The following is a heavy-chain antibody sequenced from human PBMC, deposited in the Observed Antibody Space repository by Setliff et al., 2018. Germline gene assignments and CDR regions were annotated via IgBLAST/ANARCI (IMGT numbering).Heavy chain of an antibody. J-gene: IGHJ4*02. CDR3: ATSYSGSYYGY. D-gene: IGHD1-26*01. Sequence: ASVKVSCKASGYTFTSYDINWVRQATGQGREGMGWMNPNSGNTGYAQKFQGRVTMARNTSISTAYMELSSLRSEDTAVYYCATSYSGSYYGYWGQGTLVTVSS. CDR2: MNPNSGNT. V-gene: IGHV1-8*02. CDR1: GYTFTSYD.